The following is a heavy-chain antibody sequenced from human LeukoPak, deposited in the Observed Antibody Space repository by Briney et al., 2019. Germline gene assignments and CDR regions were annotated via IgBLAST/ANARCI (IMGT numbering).Heavy chain of an antibody. J-gene: IGHJ5*02. V-gene: IGHV3-48*01. CDR1: GFTFSSYS. CDR2: ISSSSSTI. CDR3: ARDPREFHCSSTSCYEVWFDP. D-gene: IGHD2-2*01. Sequence: HPGGSLRLSCAASGFTFSSYSMNWVRQAPGKGLEWVSYISSSSSTIYYADSVKGRFTISRDNAKNSLYLQMNSLRAEDTAVYYCARDPREFHCSSTSCYEVWFDPWGQGTLVTVSS.